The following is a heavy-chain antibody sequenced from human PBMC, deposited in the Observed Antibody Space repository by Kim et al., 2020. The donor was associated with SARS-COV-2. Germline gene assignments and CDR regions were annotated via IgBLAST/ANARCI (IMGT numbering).Heavy chain of an antibody. Sequence: SETLSLTCAVFGGSLRASDWHWIRQPPGKGLEWIGEINHSGSTNYNPSLKSRVTISIDTSKNPFSLKLSSVTAADTAVFYCGRGGLDVWGQGTMVTVSS. CDR2: INHSGST. J-gene: IGHJ3*01. CDR3: GRGGLDV. V-gene: IGHV4-34*01. CDR1: GGSLRASD.